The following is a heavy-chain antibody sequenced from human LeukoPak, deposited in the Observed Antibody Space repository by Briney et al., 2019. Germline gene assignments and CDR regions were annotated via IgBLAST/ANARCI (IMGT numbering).Heavy chain of an antibody. D-gene: IGHD3-10*01. CDR3: AREASYYYGSGYAFDI. V-gene: IGHV3-48*03. Sequence: GGSLRLSCAAARFTFSSYEMNWVRHAPGKGLEWVSYISSSGSTIYYADSVKGRFTISRDNAKNSLYLQMNSLRAEDTAVYYCAREASYYYGSGYAFDIWGQGTMVTVSS. CDR2: ISSSGSTI. J-gene: IGHJ3*02. CDR1: RFTFSSYE.